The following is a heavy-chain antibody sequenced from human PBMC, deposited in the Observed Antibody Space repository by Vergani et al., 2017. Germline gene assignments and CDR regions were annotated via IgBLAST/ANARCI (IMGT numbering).Heavy chain of an antibody. CDR3: AREAYSSSSTSYYGMDV. CDR2: INPSGGST. Sequence: QVQLVQSGAEVKKPGASVKVSCKASGYTFTSYYMHWVRQAPGQGLEWMGIINPSGGSTSYAQKFQGRVTMTRDTSTSTVYMELSSLRSEATAVYYCAREAYSSSSTSYYGMDVWGQGTTVTVSS. V-gene: IGHV1-46*01. J-gene: IGHJ6*02. D-gene: IGHD6-6*01. CDR1: GYTFTSYY.